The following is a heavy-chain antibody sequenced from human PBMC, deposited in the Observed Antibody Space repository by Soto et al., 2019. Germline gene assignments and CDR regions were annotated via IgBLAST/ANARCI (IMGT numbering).Heavy chain of an antibody. J-gene: IGHJ4*02. CDR1: GDSIKTHY. Sequence: ASETLSLTCNVTGDSIKTHYWSWIRQAPGKVLEWIGYIYYSGSTRYNPPLKRRVTISADTAKNQLSLRLTSLTAADTAVDYCASGWMAAFDNWGQGTLVTVSS. CDR2: IYYSGST. D-gene: IGHD2-2*03. CDR3: ASGWMAAFDN. V-gene: IGHV4-59*11.